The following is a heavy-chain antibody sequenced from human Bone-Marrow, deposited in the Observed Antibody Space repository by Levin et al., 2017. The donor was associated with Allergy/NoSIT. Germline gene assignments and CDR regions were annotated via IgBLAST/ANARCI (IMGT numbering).Heavy chain of an antibody. J-gene: IGHJ4*02. V-gene: IGHV3-21*01. CDR3: ASPMGRYFDWLLDY. D-gene: IGHD3-9*01. CDR1: GFTFSSYS. Sequence: GESLKISCAASGFTFSSYSMNWVRQAPGKGLEWVSSISSSSSYIYYADSVKGRFTISRDNAKNSLYLQMNSLRAEDTAVYYCASPMGRYFDWLLDYWGQGTLVTVSS. CDR2: ISSSSSYI.